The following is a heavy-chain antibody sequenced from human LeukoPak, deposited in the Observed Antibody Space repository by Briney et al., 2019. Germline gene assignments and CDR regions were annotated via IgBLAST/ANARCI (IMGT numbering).Heavy chain of an antibody. J-gene: IGHJ4*02. Sequence: ETLSLTCAVYGGSFNDYYWSWVRQPPGKGLQCIGKINHSGITDYNPSLKSRLTMSVDTSKNQFSLKLSSVTAADTAVYYCARHSSSFTLFDYWGQGTLVTVSS. CDR1: GGSFNDYY. V-gene: IGHV4-34*01. D-gene: IGHD6-13*01. CDR2: INHSGIT. CDR3: ARHSSSFTLFDY.